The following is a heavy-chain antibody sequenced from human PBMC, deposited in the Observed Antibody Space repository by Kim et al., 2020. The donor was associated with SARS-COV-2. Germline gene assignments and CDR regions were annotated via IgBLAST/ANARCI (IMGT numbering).Heavy chain of an antibody. V-gene: IGHV3-66*01. J-gene: IGHJ6*02. D-gene: IGHD3-10*01. CDR1: GFTVSSNE. Sequence: GGSLRLSCAASGFTVSSNEMSWVRQAPGKGLEWVSSISGGSTYYADSRKGRFTISRDNSKNTLHLQMNSLRAEDTAVYYCKKGQITMVRGVSYYYGMDVWGQGTTVTVSS. CDR3: KKGQITMVRGVSYYYGMDV. CDR2: ISGGST.